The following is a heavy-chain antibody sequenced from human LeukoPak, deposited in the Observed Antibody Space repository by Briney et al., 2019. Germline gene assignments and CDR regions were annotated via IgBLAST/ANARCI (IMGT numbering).Heavy chain of an antibody. CDR1: GYTFTDYI. D-gene: IGHD6-13*01. CDR2: LNPYSCAT. V-gene: IGHV1-2*02. Sequence: ASVKVSCKASGYTFTDYIIHWVRHRPRQGLERMGWLNPYSCATNFALSIPGRVAMTRVTSVKTAYMEVNSLTSDDTSVYYCARARSRSSTYYLGYWGQGTLVVVSS. J-gene: IGHJ4*02. CDR3: ARARSRSSTYYLGY.